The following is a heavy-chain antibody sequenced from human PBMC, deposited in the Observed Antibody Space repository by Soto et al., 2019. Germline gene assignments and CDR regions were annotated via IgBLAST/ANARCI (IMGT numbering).Heavy chain of an antibody. Sequence: HPGGSLRLSCTASGFTFGDYAMSWVRQAPGKGPEWVGFIRSKAYGGTTEYAASVKGRFTISRDDSKSIAYLQMSSLKTEDTAVYYCTRDSLSYYYDSSGQGPFDIWGQGTMVTVSS. J-gene: IGHJ3*02. CDR1: GFTFGDYA. D-gene: IGHD3-22*01. V-gene: IGHV3-49*04. CDR3: TRDSLSYYYDSSGQGPFDI. CDR2: IRSKAYGGTT.